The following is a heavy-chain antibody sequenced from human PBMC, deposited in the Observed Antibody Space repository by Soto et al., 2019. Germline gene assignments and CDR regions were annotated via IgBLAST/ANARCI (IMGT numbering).Heavy chain of an antibody. Sequence: QVQLQESGPGLVKPSQTLSLTCTVSGGSISSGDYYWSWIRQPPGKGLEWIGYIYYSGSTYYNPRIKNRVTISVNTSKNHFSLKLSFVTAADTGVYYCARRLYYESSGYPRGFDIWGQGTMVTISS. J-gene: IGHJ3*02. CDR2: IYYSGST. D-gene: IGHD3-22*01. CDR1: GGSISSGDYY. V-gene: IGHV4-30-4*01. CDR3: ARRLYYESSGYPRGFDI.